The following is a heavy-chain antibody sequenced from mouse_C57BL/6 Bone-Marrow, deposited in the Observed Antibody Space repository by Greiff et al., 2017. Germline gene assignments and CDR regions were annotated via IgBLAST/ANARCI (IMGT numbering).Heavy chain of an antibody. D-gene: IGHD4-1*01. Sequence: EVMLVESGGGLVKPGGSLKLSCAASGFTFSDYGMHWVRQAPETGLEWVAYISSGSSTIYYADTVKGRFTISRDNAKNTLFLQMTSLRSEDTAMYYCARELAPYAMDYWGQGTSVTVSS. CDR2: ISSGSSTI. CDR1: GFTFSDYG. V-gene: IGHV5-17*01. J-gene: IGHJ4*01. CDR3: ARELAPYAMDY.